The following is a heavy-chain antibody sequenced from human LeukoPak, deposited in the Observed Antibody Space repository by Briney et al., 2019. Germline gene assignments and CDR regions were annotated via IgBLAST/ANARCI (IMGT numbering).Heavy chain of an antibody. Sequence: ASVKVSCKASGYTFTGYYMHWVRQAPGQGLEWMGWISAYNGNTNYAQKLQGRVTMTTDTSTSTAYMELRSLRSDDTAVYYCARDVPYYYDSSGSLEKYAFDIWGQGAMVTVSS. CDR1: GYTFTGYY. CDR2: ISAYNGNT. CDR3: ARDVPYYYDSSGSLEKYAFDI. V-gene: IGHV1-18*04. D-gene: IGHD3-22*01. J-gene: IGHJ3*02.